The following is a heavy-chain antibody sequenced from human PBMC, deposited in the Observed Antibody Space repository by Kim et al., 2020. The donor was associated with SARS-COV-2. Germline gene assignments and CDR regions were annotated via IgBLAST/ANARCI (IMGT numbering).Heavy chain of an antibody. V-gene: IGHV3-23*01. CDR3: AKDAALKLYYFDY. Sequence: YADSVKGRFTTSRDNSKNTLYLQMNSLRAEDTAVYYCAKDAALKLYYFDYWGQGTLVTVSS. J-gene: IGHJ4*02.